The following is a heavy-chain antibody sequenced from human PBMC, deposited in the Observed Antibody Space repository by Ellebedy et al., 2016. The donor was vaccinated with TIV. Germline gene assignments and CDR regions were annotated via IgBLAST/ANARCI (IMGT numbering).Heavy chain of an antibody. J-gene: IGHJ6*03. CDR2: ISTDGSTT. CDR3: ARFAPYGNYYYMDV. D-gene: IGHD2-8*01. V-gene: IGHV3-74*01. Sequence: GGSLRLSCAASGFTFSGSAIHWVRQPPGKGLEWVSRISTDGSTTAYADSVRGRLTISRDNAKNTLHLQMNSLRADDTGVYYCARFAPYGNYYYMDVWGKGTTVTVSS. CDR1: GFTFSGSA.